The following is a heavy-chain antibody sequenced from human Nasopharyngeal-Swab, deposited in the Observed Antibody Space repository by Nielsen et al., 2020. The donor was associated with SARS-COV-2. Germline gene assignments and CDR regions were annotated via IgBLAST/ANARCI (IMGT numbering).Heavy chain of an antibody. J-gene: IGHJ4*02. Sequence: ASVKVSCTASGYTFTSYGISWVRQAPGQGLEWMGWISAYNGNTNYAQKLQGRVTMTTDTSTSTAYMELRSLRSDDTAVYYCARLPYYYDSSGYLYYFDYWGQGTLVTVSS. D-gene: IGHD3-22*01. CDR3: ARLPYYYDSSGYLYYFDY. CDR1: GYTFTSYG. CDR2: ISAYNGNT. V-gene: IGHV1-18*01.